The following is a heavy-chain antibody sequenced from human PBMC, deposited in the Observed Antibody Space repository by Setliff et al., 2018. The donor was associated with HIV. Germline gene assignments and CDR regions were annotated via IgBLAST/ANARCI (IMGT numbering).Heavy chain of an antibody. CDR2: IKQDGSEK. J-gene: IGHJ4*02. V-gene: IGHV3-7*03. CDR3: ARDGYYYDSSGHLAYYFDY. Sequence: GGSLRLSCAGSGFTFSSYWMSWVRQAPGKGLEWVANIKQDGSEKYYVESVKGRFTISRDNANNPLYLQMNSLRAEDIAVYYCARDGYYYDSSGHLAYYFDYWGQGTLVTVSS. CDR1: GFTFSSYW. D-gene: IGHD3-22*01.